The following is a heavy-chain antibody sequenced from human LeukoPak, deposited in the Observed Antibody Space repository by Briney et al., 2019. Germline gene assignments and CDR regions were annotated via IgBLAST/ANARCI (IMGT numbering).Heavy chain of an antibody. D-gene: IGHD2-2*01. CDR2: INPNSGGT. Sequence: ASVKVPCKASGYTFTGYYMHWVRQAPGQGLEWMGWINPNSGGTNYAQKFQGRVTMTRDTSISTAYMELSRLRSDDTAVYYCARAESVVPAAMDWFDPWGQGTLVTVSS. CDR1: GYTFTGYY. V-gene: IGHV1-2*02. J-gene: IGHJ5*02. CDR3: ARAESVVPAAMDWFDP.